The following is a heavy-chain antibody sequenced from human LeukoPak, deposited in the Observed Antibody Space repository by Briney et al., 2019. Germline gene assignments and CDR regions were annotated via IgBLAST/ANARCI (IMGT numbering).Heavy chain of an antibody. CDR3: ARGPVSPGWFDP. CDR1: GFTFRDYY. CDR2: ITGSGSTI. V-gene: IGHV3-11*04. J-gene: IGHJ5*02. Sequence: KPGGSLRLSCAASGFTFRDYYMSWIRQAPGKGLEWVSYITGSGSTIYYADSVKGRFTISRDNGKNSLYLQMNSLRAEDTAVYYCARGPVSPGWFDPWGQGTLVTVSS.